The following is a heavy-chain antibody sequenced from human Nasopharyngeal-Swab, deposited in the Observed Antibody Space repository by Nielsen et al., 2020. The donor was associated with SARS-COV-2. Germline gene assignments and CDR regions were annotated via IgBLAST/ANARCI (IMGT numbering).Heavy chain of an antibody. CDR2: TYHSGST. J-gene: IGHJ5*02. CDR1: GGSISSGGYS. Sequence: SETLSLTCAVAGGSISSGGYSWSWIRQPPGKGLEWIGYTYHSGSTYYNPSLNSRVTISVDRSKNQFSLKLSSVTAADTAVYYCARAFGSYEDWFDPWGQGTLVTVSS. V-gene: IGHV4-30-2*01. D-gene: IGHD1-26*01. CDR3: ARAFGSYEDWFDP.